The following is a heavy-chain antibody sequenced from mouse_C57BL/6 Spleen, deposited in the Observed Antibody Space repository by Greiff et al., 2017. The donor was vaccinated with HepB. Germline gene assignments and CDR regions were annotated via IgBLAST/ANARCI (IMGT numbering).Heavy chain of an antibody. CDR3: ASGNYYGSKGDY. V-gene: IGHV1-42*01. J-gene: IGHJ2*01. CDR1: GYSFTGYY. Sequence: VQLKQSGPELVKPGASVKISCKASGYSFTGYYMNWVKQSPEKSLEWIGEINPSTGGTTYNQKFKAKATLTVDKSSSTAYKQLKSLTSEDSAVYYCASGNYYGSKGDYWGQGTTLTVSS. D-gene: IGHD1-1*01. CDR2: INPSTGGT.